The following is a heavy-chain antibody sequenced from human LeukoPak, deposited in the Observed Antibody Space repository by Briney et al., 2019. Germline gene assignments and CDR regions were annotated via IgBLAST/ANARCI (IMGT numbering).Heavy chain of an antibody. CDR1: GFTFSSYW. CDR2: INSDGSST. CDR3: ARGVVVVVAASNWFDP. V-gene: IGHV3-74*01. J-gene: IGHJ5*02. Sequence: PAGGSLRLSCAASGFTFSSYWMHWVRQAPGKGLVWVSRINSDGSSTSYADSVKGRFTISRDNAKNSLYLQMNSLRAEDTAVYYCARGVVVVVAASNWFDPWGQGTLVTVSS. D-gene: IGHD2-15*01.